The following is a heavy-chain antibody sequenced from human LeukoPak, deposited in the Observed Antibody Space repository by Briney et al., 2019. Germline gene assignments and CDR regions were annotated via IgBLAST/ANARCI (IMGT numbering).Heavy chain of an antibody. CDR3: ATETYMVRSRLDY. D-gene: IGHD3-10*01. CDR1: GGSISSSSYY. V-gene: IGHV4-39*07. Sequence: PSETLSLTCTVSGGSISSSSYYWGWIRQPPGKGLEWIGSIYYSGSTYYNPSLKSRVTISVDTSKNQFSLKLSSVTAADTAVYYCATETYMVRSRLDYWGQGTLVTVSS. J-gene: IGHJ4*02. CDR2: IYYSGST.